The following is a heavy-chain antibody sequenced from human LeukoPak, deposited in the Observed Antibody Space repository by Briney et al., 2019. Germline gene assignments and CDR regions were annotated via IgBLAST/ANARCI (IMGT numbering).Heavy chain of an antibody. CDR1: GFTFSSYG. D-gene: IGHD5-18*01. CDR2: ISYDGSNK. V-gene: IGHV3-30*03. CDR3: ARATAMVPKHYFDY. Sequence: TGGSLRLSCAASGFTFSSYGMHWVRQAPGKGLEWVAVISYDGSNKYYADSVKGRFTISRDNSKNTLYLQMNSLRAEDTAVYYCARATAMVPKHYFDYWGQGTLVTVSS. J-gene: IGHJ4*02.